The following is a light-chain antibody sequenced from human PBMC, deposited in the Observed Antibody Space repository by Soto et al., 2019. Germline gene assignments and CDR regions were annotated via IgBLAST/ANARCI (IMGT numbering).Light chain of an antibody. Sequence: QSALTQPASVSGSPGQSITISCTGTSSEIGADNFVPWYQQHPGKAPKLMPYDVNNQPSGVSNRFSGSKFGNTASLTISGRQAEEEADYYCSSWTTSTTMIFGGGTKLTVL. J-gene: IGLJ2*01. CDR2: DVN. CDR1: SSEIGADNF. V-gene: IGLV2-14*03. CDR3: SSWTTSTTMI.